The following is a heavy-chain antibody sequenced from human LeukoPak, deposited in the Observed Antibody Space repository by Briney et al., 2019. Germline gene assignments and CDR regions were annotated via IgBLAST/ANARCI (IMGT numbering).Heavy chain of an antibody. CDR2: IYHSGST. J-gene: IGHJ4*02. V-gene: IGHV4-30-2*01. CDR1: GGSISSGGYS. D-gene: IGHD3-3*01. CDR3: ASTYYDFWSSPNYFDY. Sequence: NSSETLSLTCAVSGGSISSGGYSWSWIRQPPGKGLEWIGYIYHSGSTYYNPSLKSRVTISVDTSKNQFSLKLSSVTAADTAVYYCASTYYDFWSSPNYFDYWGQGTLVTVSS.